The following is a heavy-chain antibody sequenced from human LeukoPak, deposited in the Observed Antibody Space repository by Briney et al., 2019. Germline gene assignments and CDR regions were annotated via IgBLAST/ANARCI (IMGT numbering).Heavy chain of an antibody. CDR3: ARDSPYYDSSGYQGSFDI. D-gene: IGHD3-22*01. CDR1: GGSISSYY. V-gene: IGHV4-59*01. CDR2: IYYSGST. Sequence: PSETLSLTCTVSGGSISSYYWSWIRQPPGKGLEWIGYIYYSGSTNYNPSLKSRVTISVDTSKNQFSLKLSSVTAADTAVYYCARDSPYYDSSGYQGSFDIWGQGTMVTVSS. J-gene: IGHJ3*02.